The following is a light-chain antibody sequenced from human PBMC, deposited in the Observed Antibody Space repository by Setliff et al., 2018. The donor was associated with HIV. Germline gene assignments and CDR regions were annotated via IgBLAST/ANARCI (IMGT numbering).Light chain of an antibody. CDR2: GDH. J-gene: IGLJ3*02. CDR3: AAWDDSLHGVV. CDR1: SSNIGSNT. V-gene: IGLV1-44*01. Sequence: QSVLTQPPSASGTPGQRITISCSGSSSNIGSNTVNWYQQFPGTAPKLLISGDHQRPSGVPDRLSGSKSGTSASLAISGLQSEDEADYYCAAWDDSLHGVVFGGGTK.